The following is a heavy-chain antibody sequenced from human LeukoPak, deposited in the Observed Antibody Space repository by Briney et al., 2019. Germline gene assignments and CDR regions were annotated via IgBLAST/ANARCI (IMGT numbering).Heavy chain of an antibody. V-gene: IGHV1-69*05. D-gene: IGHD6-13*01. CDR1: GGTFSSYT. CDR2: IIPIFGTA. CDR3: ARDLSLAAAGNHFDY. J-gene: IGHJ4*02. Sequence: ASVKVSCKASGGTFSSYTISWVRQAPGQGLEWMGGIIPIFGTANYAQKFQGRVTITTDESTSTAYMELSSLRSEDTAVYYCARDLSLAAAGNHFDYWGQGTLVTVSS.